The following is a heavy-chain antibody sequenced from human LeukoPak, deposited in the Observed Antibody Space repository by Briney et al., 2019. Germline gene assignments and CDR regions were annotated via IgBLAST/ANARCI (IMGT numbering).Heavy chain of an antibody. CDR3: AKDRYCSSTSCPRYYYYMDV. D-gene: IGHD2-2*01. Sequence: GGSLRLSCAASGFTFSSYGMHWVRQAPGKGLEWVAFIRYDGSNKYYADSVKGRFTISRDNSKNTLYLQMNSLRAEDMAVYYCAKDRYCSSTSCPRYYYYMDVWGKGTTVTVSS. CDR1: GFTFSSYG. CDR2: IRYDGSNK. V-gene: IGHV3-30*02. J-gene: IGHJ6*03.